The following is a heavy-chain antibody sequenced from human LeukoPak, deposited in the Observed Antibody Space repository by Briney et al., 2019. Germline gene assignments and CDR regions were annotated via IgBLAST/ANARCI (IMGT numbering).Heavy chain of an antibody. D-gene: IGHD3-3*01. CDR2: ISSSSSYI. J-gene: IGHJ4*02. Sequence: PGGSLRLSCAASGFTFSSYSTNWVRQAPGKGLEWVSSISSSSSYIYYADSVKGRFTISRDNAKSSLYLQMNSLRAEDTAVYYCARASYYDFWSGYYNYWGQGTLVTVSS. CDR3: ARASYYDFWSGYYNY. V-gene: IGHV3-21*01. CDR1: GFTFSSYS.